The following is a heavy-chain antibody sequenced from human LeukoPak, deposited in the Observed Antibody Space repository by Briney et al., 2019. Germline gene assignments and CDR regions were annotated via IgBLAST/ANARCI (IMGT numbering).Heavy chain of an antibody. CDR1: GFPFNSHS. J-gene: IGHJ4*02. CDR2: IYGSGGST. D-gene: IGHD3-9*01. CDR3: AKAQLRYFDWPDY. Sequence: GGSLEISCSGSGFPFNSHSIGRVRPAPGKGLEWVSTIYGSGGSTYYADSVKGRFTISRDNSKNTLYLQMNSLRAEDTAVYYCAKAQLRYFDWPDYWGQGTLVTVSS. V-gene: IGHV3-23*01.